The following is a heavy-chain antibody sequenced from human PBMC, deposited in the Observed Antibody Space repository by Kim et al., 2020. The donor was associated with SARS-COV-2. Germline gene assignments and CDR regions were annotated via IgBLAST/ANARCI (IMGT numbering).Heavy chain of an antibody. Sequence: ASVKVSCKASGYTFTGYYMHWVRQAPGQGLEWMGWINPNSGGTNYAQKFQGRVTMTRDTSISTAYMELSRLRSDDTAVYYCARDLSFLGYYFDYWGQGTLVTVSS. CDR1: GYTFTGYY. D-gene: IGHD3-22*01. J-gene: IGHJ4*02. CDR3: ARDLSFLGYYFDY. CDR2: INPNSGGT. V-gene: IGHV1-2*02.